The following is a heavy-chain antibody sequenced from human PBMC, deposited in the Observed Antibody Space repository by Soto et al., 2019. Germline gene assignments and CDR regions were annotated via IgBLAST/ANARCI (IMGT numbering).Heavy chain of an antibody. Sequence: SVKVSCKASGYTFTSYYISWVRQAPGQGLEWMGGVIPIFGTANYAQKFQGRVTITADESTGTAYMELSSLRSEDTAVYYCAREPKAFDIWGQGTMVTVSS. V-gene: IGHV1-69*13. J-gene: IGHJ3*02. CDR1: GYTFTSYY. CDR2: VIPIFGTA. CDR3: AREPKAFDI.